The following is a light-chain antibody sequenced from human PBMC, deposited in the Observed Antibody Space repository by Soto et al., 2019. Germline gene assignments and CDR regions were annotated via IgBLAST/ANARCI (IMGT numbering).Light chain of an antibody. CDR1: KLGDKY. Sequence: SSELTQPPSVSVSPGQTASITCSGDKLGDKYACWYQQKPGQSPVVVIYQDTKRPSGIPERFSGSNSGNTATLTISGTQAXDXADYYCQAWDSGTVVFGGGTKLTVL. CDR2: QDT. V-gene: IGLV3-1*01. CDR3: QAWDSGTVV. J-gene: IGLJ2*01.